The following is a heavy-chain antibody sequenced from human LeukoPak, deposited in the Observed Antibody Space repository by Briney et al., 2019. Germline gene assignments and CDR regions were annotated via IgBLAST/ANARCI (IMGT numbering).Heavy chain of an antibody. Sequence: RASVKVSCKASGYDFSRYGISWVRQAPGQGLEFMGWISVSTGNTNYAQKLQGRVTMTTDTSTDTAYMELRSLSSDDTALYFCVREVGSTRVEFAFWGQGTLVTVPS. V-gene: IGHV1-18*01. D-gene: IGHD1-26*01. CDR3: VREVGSTRVEFAF. CDR1: GYDFSRYG. CDR2: ISVSTGNT. J-gene: IGHJ4*02.